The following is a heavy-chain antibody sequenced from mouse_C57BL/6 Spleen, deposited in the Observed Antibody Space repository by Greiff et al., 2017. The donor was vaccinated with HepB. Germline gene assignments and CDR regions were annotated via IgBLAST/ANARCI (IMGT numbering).Heavy chain of an antibody. CDR2: INPNYGTT. CDR3: ARSRSYGPIDY. CDR1: GYSFTDYN. D-gene: IGHD2-12*01. V-gene: IGHV1-39*01. Sequence: EVQGVESGPELVKPGASVKISCKASGYSFTDYNMNWVKQSNGKSLEWIGVINPNYGTTSYNQKFKGKATLTVDQSSSTAYMQLNSLTSEDSAVYYSARSRSYGPIDYWGQGTTLTVSS. J-gene: IGHJ2*01.